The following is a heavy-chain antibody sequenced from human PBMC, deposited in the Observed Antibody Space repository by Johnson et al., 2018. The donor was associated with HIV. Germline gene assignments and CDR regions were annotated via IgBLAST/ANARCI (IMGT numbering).Heavy chain of an antibody. V-gene: IGHV3-9*01. J-gene: IGHJ3*02. Sequence: VQLVESGGGKVQPGRSLRLSCAASGYTFDDYAMHWVRQAPGKGLEWVSGFRWNSGSIGYADSVKGRFTISRDNAKNTLYLQMNNLRAEDTAVYYCARDPSRSPGAFDIWGQGTMVTVSS. CDR2: FRWNSGSI. CDR3: ARDPSRSPGAFDI. CDR1: GYTFDDYA.